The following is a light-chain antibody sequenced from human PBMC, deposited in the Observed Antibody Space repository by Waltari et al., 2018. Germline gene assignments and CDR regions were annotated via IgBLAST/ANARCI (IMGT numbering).Light chain of an antibody. V-gene: IGKV1-39*01. CDR3: QQSYSTPWT. J-gene: IGKJ1*01. CDR2: GAS. Sequence: DIQMTQSPYSLSASIGDRVTLTCRASQIISTYLNWYQQKPGKVPKLLIYGASTLQRGVPSRVSASGSGTHFTLTISSLQPEDVATYYCQQSYSTPWTFGQGTKVEIK. CDR1: QIISTY.